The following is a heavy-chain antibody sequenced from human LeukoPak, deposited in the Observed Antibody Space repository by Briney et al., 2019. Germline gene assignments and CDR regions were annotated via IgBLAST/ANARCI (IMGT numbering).Heavy chain of an antibody. D-gene: IGHD3-16*02. Sequence: GGSLRLSCAASGFTFSSYAMHWVRQAPGKGLEWVAVISYDGSNKYYADSAKGRFTISRDNSKNTLYLQMHSLRAEDTAVYYCARPPPLEVWGSYRFNWFDPWGQGTLVTVSS. CDR1: GFTFSSYA. J-gene: IGHJ5*02. CDR3: ARPPPLEVWGSYRFNWFDP. CDR2: ISYDGSNK. V-gene: IGHV3-30-3*01.